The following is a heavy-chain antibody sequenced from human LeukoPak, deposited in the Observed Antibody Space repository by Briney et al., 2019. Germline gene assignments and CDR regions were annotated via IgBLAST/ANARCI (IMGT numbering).Heavy chain of an antibody. CDR2: IKHDGSEK. CDR3: AGTGLPYAMDV. CDR1: GFTFSTYW. V-gene: IGHV3-7*01. Sequence: PGGSLRLSCAASGFTFSTYWMTWVRQAPGKGREWVANIKHDGSEKYYVDSLKGRFTISRDNAKNSLYLQMNSLRAEDTAVYYCAGTGLPYAMDVWGQGTTVTVSS. D-gene: IGHD3/OR15-3a*01. J-gene: IGHJ6*02.